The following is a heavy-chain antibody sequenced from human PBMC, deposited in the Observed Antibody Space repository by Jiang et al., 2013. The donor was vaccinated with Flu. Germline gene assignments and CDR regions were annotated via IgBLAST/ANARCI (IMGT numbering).Heavy chain of an antibody. CDR3: ARDRARIAVAGTGDAFDI. CDR1: GFTVSSNY. Sequence: QLLESGGGLIQPGGSLRLSCAASGFTVSSNYMSWVRQAPGKGLEWVSVIYSGGSTYYADSVKGRFTISRDNSKNTLYLQMNSLRAEDTAVYYCARDRARIAVAGTGDAFDIWGQGTMVTVSS. D-gene: IGHD6-19*01. J-gene: IGHJ3*02. CDR2: IYSGGST. V-gene: IGHV3-53*01.